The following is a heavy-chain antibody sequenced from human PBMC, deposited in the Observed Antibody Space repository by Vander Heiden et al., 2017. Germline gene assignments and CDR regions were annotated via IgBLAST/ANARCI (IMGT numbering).Heavy chain of an antibody. CDR2: IGWNSGSI. Sequence: EVQLVESGGGLVQPGRSLRLSCATSGFTIAYYAMNWVRQAPGKGLEWVSGIGWNSGSIAYADSVKGRFTISRDNAKNSLYLQMNSLRAEDTALYYCAKDIAYSSTFFDYWGQGTLVTVSS. CDR1: GFTIAYYA. D-gene: IGHD6-13*01. V-gene: IGHV3-9*01. CDR3: AKDIAYSSTFFDY. J-gene: IGHJ4*02.